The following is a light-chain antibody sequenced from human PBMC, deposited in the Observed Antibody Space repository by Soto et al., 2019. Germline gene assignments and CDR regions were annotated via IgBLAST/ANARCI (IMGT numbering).Light chain of an antibody. V-gene: IGKV1-5*01. CDR2: DAS. CDR1: QSVNEW. J-gene: IGKJ2*01. CDR3: QETNYYF. Sequence: DIQMTQSAFTVSSSVGDRVTITCRASQSVNEWVAWYHVRPGEAPKLLIYDASKLEIGVPSRFSGAGSGTEFTLTIVRLQPEDVGTYYCQETNYYFFGPGTKVDIK.